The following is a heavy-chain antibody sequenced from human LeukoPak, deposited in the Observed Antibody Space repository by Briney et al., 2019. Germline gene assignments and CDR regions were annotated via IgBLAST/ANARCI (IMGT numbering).Heavy chain of an antibody. V-gene: IGHV4-59*01. Sequence: SETLSLTCTVPGGSISNYYWTWIRQPPGKGLEWIGYIYYSGSTNHNPSLKSRVTISAHTSKNQFALTLSSVTAADTAMYYCARASARLQPPDYWGQGTLVTVP. CDR3: ARASARLQPPDY. J-gene: IGHJ4*02. D-gene: IGHD4-11*01. CDR1: GGSISNYY. CDR2: IYYSGST.